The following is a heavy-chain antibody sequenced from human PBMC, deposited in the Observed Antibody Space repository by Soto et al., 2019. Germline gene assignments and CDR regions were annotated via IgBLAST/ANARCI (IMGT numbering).Heavy chain of an antibody. D-gene: IGHD6-19*01. V-gene: IGHV1-18*04. J-gene: IGHJ6*02. CDR2: ISAYNGNT. CDR1: GYTFTSYT. Sequence: QVQLVQSGAEVKKPGASVKVSCKASGYTFTSYTISWVRQAPGQGLEWMGSISAYNGNTDYAQKFQGRVTMTTDTSTSTAYMELRILRSDDTAVYYCARLAGGTSGWYYYYGMDVWGQGATVTVSS. CDR3: ARLAGGTSGWYYYYGMDV.